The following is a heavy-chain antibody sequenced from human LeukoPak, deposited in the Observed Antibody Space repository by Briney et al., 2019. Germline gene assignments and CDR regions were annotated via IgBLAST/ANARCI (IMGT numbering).Heavy chain of an antibody. V-gene: IGHV4-34*01. Sequence: PSETLSLTCAVYGGSFSGYYWSWIRQPPGKGLEWIGEINQGGNIKHNPSLKSRVTMSLDTSKNQFSLRLSSVTAADTAVYYCATGPDYYNSSSYYSRYWGQGTLVTVSS. CDR2: INQGGNI. J-gene: IGHJ4*02. CDR1: GGSFSGYY. D-gene: IGHD3-22*01. CDR3: ATGPDYYNSSSYYSRY.